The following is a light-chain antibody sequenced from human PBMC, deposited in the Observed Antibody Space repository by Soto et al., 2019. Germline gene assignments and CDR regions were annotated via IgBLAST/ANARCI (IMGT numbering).Light chain of an antibody. Sequence: DIQMTQSPPALSASVGDRVTITCRASESVHKWLAWYQQKAGKAPKVLIYDASTLETGVPSRFSGSGSGTEFALTISSLQSNDSATYFCQQYHGSSLTFAQGTKVDIK. CDR1: ESVHKW. CDR3: QQYHGSSLT. CDR2: DAS. J-gene: IGKJ1*01. V-gene: IGKV1-5*01.